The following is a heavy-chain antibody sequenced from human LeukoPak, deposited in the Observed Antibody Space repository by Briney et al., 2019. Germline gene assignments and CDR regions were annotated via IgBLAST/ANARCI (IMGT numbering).Heavy chain of an antibody. J-gene: IGHJ5*02. D-gene: IGHD6-19*01. CDR3: ARGPFQWLVRGWFDP. V-gene: IGHV6-1*01. Sequence: SQTLSLTCAISGDSVSSNSAAWNWIRQSPSRGLEWLGRTYYRSKWYNDYAVSVKSRITIIPDTSKNQFSLQLNSVTPEDTAVYYCARGPFQWLVRGWFDPWGQGTLVTVSS. CDR1: GDSVSSNSAA. CDR2: TYYRSKWYN.